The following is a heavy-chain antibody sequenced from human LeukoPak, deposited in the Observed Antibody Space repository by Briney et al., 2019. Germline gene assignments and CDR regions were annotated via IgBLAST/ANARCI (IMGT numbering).Heavy chain of an antibody. Sequence: ASVKVSCKTSGYTFTGYYMHWVRQAPGQGLEWMGWIHPISGATNYALRFQDRVTMTRDTSISTAYMELSRLISDDMAVYYCARDLEASSSLDYWGQGTLVTVSS. J-gene: IGHJ4*02. D-gene: IGHD6-6*01. CDR3: ARDLEASSSLDY. CDR2: IHPISGAT. V-gene: IGHV1-2*02. CDR1: GYTFTGYY.